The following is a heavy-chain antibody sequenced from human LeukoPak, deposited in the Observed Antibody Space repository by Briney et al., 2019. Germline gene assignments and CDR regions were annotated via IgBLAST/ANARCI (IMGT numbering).Heavy chain of an antibody. V-gene: IGHV3-30*02. CDR2: IRYDGSNK. CDR3: ARDSSGSYSSDY. J-gene: IGHJ4*02. CDR1: GFTFSSYG. Sequence: GGSLRLSCAASGFTFSSYGMHWVRQAPGKGLEWVAFIRYDGSNKYYADSVKGRFTISRDNAKNSLYLQMNSLRAEDTAVYYCARDSSGSYSSDYWGQGTLVTVSS. D-gene: IGHD1-26*01.